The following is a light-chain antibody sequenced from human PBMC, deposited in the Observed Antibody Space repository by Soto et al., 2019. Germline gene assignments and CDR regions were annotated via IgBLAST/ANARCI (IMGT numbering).Light chain of an antibody. V-gene: IGLV1-40*01. CDR3: QSYDSSLSAV. CDR1: SSNIGAGYD. J-gene: IGLJ2*01. Sequence: QSVLTQPPSVSGAPGQRVTISCTGSSSNIGAGYDVHWYQQLPGTAPKLLIYVNINRPSGVPDRFSGSKSGTSASLAITGLQAEDEADYYCQSYDSSLSAVFGGGTKLTVL. CDR2: VNI.